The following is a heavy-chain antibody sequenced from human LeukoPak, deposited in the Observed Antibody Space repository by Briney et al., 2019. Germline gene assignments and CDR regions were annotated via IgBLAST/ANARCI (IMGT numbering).Heavy chain of an antibody. CDR3: ARFSVAAAGTGWFDP. CDR2: IYYSGST. Sequence: SETLSLTCTVSGVSISSYYWSWIRQPPGKGLELIGYIYYSGSTNYNPSLKSRVTISVDTSKNQLPLKLSSVTAADTAVYYCARFSVAAAGTGWFDPWGQGTPVTVSA. V-gene: IGHV4-59*01. J-gene: IGHJ5*02. CDR1: GVSISSYY. D-gene: IGHD6-13*01.